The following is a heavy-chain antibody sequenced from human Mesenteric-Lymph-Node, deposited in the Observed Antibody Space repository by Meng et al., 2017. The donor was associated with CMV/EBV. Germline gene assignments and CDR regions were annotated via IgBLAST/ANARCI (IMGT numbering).Heavy chain of an antibody. CDR3: AKDFPMSVLTGIFVDAFDI. CDR2: ISSSSSYI. V-gene: IGHV3-21*04. D-gene: IGHD7-27*01. J-gene: IGHJ3*02. Sequence: GESLKISCAASGFTFSSYSMNWVRQAPGKGLEWVSSISSSSSYIYYADSVKGRFTISRDNSKSTLYLQMHSLRADDTAVYYCAKDFPMSVLTGIFVDAFDIWGQGTMVTVSS. CDR1: GFTFSSYS.